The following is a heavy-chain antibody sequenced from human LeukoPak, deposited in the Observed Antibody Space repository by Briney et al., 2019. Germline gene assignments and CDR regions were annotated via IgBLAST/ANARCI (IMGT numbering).Heavy chain of an antibody. CDR2: IYHSGST. CDR3: ASLGPLETGY. Sequence: SETLSLTCTVSGYSISSGYYWGWIRQPPGKGLEWIGSIYHSGSTYYNPSLKSRVTISVDTSKNQFSLKLSSVTAADTAVYYCASLGPLETGYWGQGTLVTVSS. D-gene: IGHD3-16*01. J-gene: IGHJ4*02. CDR1: GYSISSGYY. V-gene: IGHV4-38-2*02.